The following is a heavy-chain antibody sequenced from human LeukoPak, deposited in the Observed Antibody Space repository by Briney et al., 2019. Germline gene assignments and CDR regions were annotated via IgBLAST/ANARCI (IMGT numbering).Heavy chain of an antibody. V-gene: IGHV4-34*01. CDR2: INHSGST. CDR3: ARDLAGKSGYDNFFDY. Sequence: SETLSLTCAVYGGSFSGYYWSWIRQPPGKGLEWIGEINHSGSTNYNPSLKSRVTISVDTSKNQFSLKLSSVTAADTAVYYCARDLAGKSGYDNFFDYWGQGTLVTVSS. D-gene: IGHD5-12*01. J-gene: IGHJ4*02. CDR1: GGSFSGYY.